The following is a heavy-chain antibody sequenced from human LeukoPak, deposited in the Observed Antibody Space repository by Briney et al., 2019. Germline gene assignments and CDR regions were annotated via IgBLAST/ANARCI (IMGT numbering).Heavy chain of an antibody. CDR3: ARDKDYFNYPFDY. Sequence: GGSLRLSCAASGFNFGTYSMNWVRQAPGKGLEWVSHISSSSTSKYYADSVKGRFTISRDNAKNSLFLQMNSLRDEDTAVYYCARDKDYFNYPFDYWGQGTLVTVSS. J-gene: IGHJ4*02. CDR1: GFNFGTYS. V-gene: IGHV3-48*02. D-gene: IGHD4-11*01. CDR2: ISSSSTSK.